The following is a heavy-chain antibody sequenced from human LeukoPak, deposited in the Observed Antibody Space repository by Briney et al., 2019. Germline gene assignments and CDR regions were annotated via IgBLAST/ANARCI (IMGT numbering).Heavy chain of an antibody. Sequence: SQTLSLTCTVSGGSISSGDYYWNWIRQPPGKGLEWIGYIYYSGSTFYNPSLKSRVTISLDTPKNQVFLKLTSVTAADTAVYYCASSYGMDVWGQGTTVTASS. CDR2: IYYSGST. V-gene: IGHV4-30-4*01. J-gene: IGHJ6*02. CDR1: GGSISSGDYY. CDR3: ASSYGMDV.